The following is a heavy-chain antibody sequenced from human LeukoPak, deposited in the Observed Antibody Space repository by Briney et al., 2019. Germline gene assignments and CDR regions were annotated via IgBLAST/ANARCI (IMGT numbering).Heavy chain of an antibody. D-gene: IGHD6-19*01. V-gene: IGHV1-8*01. J-gene: IGHJ6*03. CDR1: GYTFTSYD. CDR2: MNPNRGNT. CDR3: ALAVAGSYYMDV. Sequence: ASVKVSCKASGYTFTSYDINWVRQATGQGLEWMGWMNPNRGNTGYAQKFQGRVTMTRNTSISTAYMELTRLRSGDTAVYYCALAVAGSYYMDVWGKGTTVTVSS.